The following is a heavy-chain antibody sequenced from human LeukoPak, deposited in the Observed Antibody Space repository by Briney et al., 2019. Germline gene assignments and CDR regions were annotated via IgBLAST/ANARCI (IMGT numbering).Heavy chain of an antibody. D-gene: IGHD3-10*01. J-gene: IGHJ6*03. V-gene: IGHV4-34*01. Sequence: PSETLSLTCAVYGGSFSGYYWNWIRQPPGKGLEGIGGINHSGNTNYNPSLKSRVTISVDTSKNQFSLKLSSVTAADTAVYYCARGGYGSGWDYMDVWGKGTTVTVSS. CDR2: INHSGNT. CDR1: GGSFSGYY. CDR3: ARGGYGSGWDYMDV.